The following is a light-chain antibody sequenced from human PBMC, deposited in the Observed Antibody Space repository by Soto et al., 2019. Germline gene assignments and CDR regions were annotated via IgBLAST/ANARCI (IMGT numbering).Light chain of an antibody. CDR1: QSVISNW. CDR3: QQYGSSPWT. V-gene: IGKV3-20*01. J-gene: IGKJ1*01. Sequence: EIVLTQSPGTLSLSPGERATLSCRASQSVISNWLAWYQQKPGQAPTLLIHGASSRATDIPDRFSGSGSETDFTLTISRLEPEDFAVYYCQQYGSSPWTFGQGTKVEIK. CDR2: GAS.